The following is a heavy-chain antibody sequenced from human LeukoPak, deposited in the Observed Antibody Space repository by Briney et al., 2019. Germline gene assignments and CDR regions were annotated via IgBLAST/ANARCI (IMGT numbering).Heavy chain of an antibody. Sequence: SETLSLTCTVSGGSISSSSYYWGWIRQPPGKGLEWIGSIYYSGSTYYNPSLKGRVTISVDTSKNQFSLKLSSVTAADTAVYYCARTFEYSSSWYKFDYWGQGTLVTVSS. CDR3: ARTFEYSSSWYKFDY. CDR2: IYYSGST. V-gene: IGHV4-39*01. J-gene: IGHJ4*02. CDR1: GGSISSSSYY. D-gene: IGHD6-13*01.